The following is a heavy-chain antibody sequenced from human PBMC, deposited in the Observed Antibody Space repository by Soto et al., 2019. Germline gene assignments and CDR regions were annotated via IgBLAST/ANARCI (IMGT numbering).Heavy chain of an antibody. V-gene: IGHV4-39*01. CDR1: TDSSGFTNSY. CDR3: ARHRIEVVWRGFDF. Sequence: TLSLTCTVSTDSSGFTNSYWGWIRQPPGKGLQWIGSSSYNGGTFYNPSLKGRVVISFDTSKKQSSLQVTSVTAADTAVYFCARHRIEVVWRGFDFWGQGXPVTVYS. CDR2: SSYNGGT. J-gene: IGHJ4*02. D-gene: IGHD3-10*01.